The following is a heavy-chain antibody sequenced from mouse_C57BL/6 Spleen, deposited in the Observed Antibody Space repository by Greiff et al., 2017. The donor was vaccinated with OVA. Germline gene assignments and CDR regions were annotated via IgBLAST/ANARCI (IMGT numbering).Heavy chain of an antibody. V-gene: IGHV1-82*01. CDR1: GYAFSSSW. Sequence: LVESGPELVKPGASVKISCKASGYAFSSSWMNWVKQRPGKGLEWIGRIYPGDGDTNYNGKFKGKPTLTADKSSSTAYMQLSSLTSEDSAVYFCAREEGLRPYFDYWGQGTTLTVSS. J-gene: IGHJ2*01. CDR3: AREEGLRPYFDY. D-gene: IGHD3-2*02. CDR2: IYPGDGDT.